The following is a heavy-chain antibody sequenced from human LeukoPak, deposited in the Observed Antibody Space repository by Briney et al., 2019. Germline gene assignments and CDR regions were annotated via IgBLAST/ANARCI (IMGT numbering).Heavy chain of an antibody. Sequence: GGSLRLSCAASGFTFSSYAMSLVRQAPRKGLEWVSAISGSGGSTYYADSVKGRFTISRDNSKNTLYLQMNSLRAEDTAVYYCAKLNGDPTDYWGQGTLVTVSS. J-gene: IGHJ4*02. CDR2: ISGSGGST. CDR1: GFTFSSYA. CDR3: AKLNGDPTDY. V-gene: IGHV3-23*01.